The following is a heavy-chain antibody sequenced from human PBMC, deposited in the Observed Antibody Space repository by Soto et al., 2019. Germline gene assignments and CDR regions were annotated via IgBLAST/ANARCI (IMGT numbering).Heavy chain of an antibody. CDR3: AREGNLGRWLQPLDF. CDR2: IHYNGNT. V-gene: IGHV4-59*01. Sequence: SETLSLTCDVSGDTISTYSWIWVRQPPGKGLEWIGNIHYNGNTKYNPSLKSRVTMSLDTSKNQFSLRLISVTAADTAKYFCAREGNLGRWLQPLDFWGQGTLVTVSS. D-gene: IGHD5-12*01. CDR1: GDTISTYS. J-gene: IGHJ4*02.